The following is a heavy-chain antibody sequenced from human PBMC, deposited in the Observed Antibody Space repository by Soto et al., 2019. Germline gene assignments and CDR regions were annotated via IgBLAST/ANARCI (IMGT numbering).Heavy chain of an antibody. V-gene: IGHV4-31*03. CDR1: GGSISSGGYY. CDR3: ARGNDACYYYGMDV. Sequence: QVQLQESGPGLVKPSQTLSLTCTVSGGSISSGGYYWSWICQHPGKGLEWLGYIYYSGSTYYNPSLKSRVTISVDTSKHQFALKLSSVTAADTAVYYCARGNDACYYYGMDVWGQGTTVTVSS. J-gene: IGHJ6*02. CDR2: IYYSGST.